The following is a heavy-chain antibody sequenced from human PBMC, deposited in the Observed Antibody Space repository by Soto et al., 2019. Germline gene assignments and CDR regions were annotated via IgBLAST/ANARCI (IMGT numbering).Heavy chain of an antibody. J-gene: IGHJ1*01. CDR2: ISCSSSTI. D-gene: IGHD4-17*01. CDR3: ARDRYGDSTVCD. Sequence: PGVSLRLSCAAAGCTCDDFAMHWVRQAPGKGLEWVSCISCSSSTIYYADSVKGRFTISRDNAKNSLYLQMNSLRAEDTAVYYCARDRYGDSTVCDWGQGTLVTVSS. V-gene: IGHV3-48*01. CDR1: GCTCDDFA.